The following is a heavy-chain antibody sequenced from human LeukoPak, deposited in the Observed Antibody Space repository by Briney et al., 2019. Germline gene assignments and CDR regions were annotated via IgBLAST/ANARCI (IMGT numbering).Heavy chain of an antibody. D-gene: IGHD6-13*01. Sequence: GASVKFSCKASGYTFTSYDINWVRQAPGQGLEWMGRIIPILGIANYAQKFQGRVTITADKSTSTAYMELSCLRSEDTAVYYCASTGYSSSPFDYWGQGTLVTVSS. J-gene: IGHJ4*02. CDR3: ASTGYSSSPFDY. CDR2: IIPILGIA. V-gene: IGHV1-69*04. CDR1: GYTFTSYD.